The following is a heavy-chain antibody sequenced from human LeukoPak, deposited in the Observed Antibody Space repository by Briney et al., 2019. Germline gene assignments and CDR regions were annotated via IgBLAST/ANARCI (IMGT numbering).Heavy chain of an antibody. J-gene: IGHJ4*02. CDR1: GGSISSHY. Sequence: SETLSLTCTVSGGSISSHYWSWIRQPPGKGLEWIGYIYYSGSTNYNPSLKSRVTISVDTSKNQFSLKLSSVTAADTAEYYCARTPYRNYYDYWGQGTLVTVSS. D-gene: IGHD3-16*01. V-gene: IGHV4-59*11. CDR3: ARTPYRNYYDY. CDR2: IYYSGST.